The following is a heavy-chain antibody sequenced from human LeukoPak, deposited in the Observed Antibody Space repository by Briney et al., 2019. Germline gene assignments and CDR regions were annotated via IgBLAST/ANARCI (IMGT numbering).Heavy chain of an antibody. J-gene: IGHJ4*02. CDR2: IWYDGSNK. CDR1: GFXFSSYG. Sequence: PGRSLRLSCEASGFXFSSYGIHWVRQAPGKGLEWVALIWYDGSNKYYADSVKGRFTISRDNSKNTVYLQINSLRAEDTAVYYCASRRGGIVGDYWGQGTLVTVSS. V-gene: IGHV3-33*01. CDR3: ASRRGGIVGDY. D-gene: IGHD2-15*01.